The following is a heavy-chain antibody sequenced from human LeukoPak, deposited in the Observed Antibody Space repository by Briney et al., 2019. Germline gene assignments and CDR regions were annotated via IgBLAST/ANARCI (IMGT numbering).Heavy chain of an antibody. CDR3: AKRYCTSTSCLYIDY. Sequence: GGSLRLSCVASGFTFNSYAMSWVRQAPGKGLEWVSGISRSGGNTYYADSVKGRFTISRDNSKNTLYLQMNSLRAEDTAVYYCAKRYCTSTSCLYIDYWGQGTLVTVSS. J-gene: IGHJ4*02. D-gene: IGHD2-2*01. CDR2: ISRSGGNT. CDR1: GFTFNSYA. V-gene: IGHV3-23*01.